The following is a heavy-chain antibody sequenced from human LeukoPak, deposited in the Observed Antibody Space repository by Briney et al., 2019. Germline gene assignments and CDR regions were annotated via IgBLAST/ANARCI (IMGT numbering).Heavy chain of an antibody. J-gene: IGHJ4*02. CDR3: ANLYYDSSGDDY. V-gene: IGHV3-30*18. CDR1: GFTFSSYG. D-gene: IGHD3-22*01. Sequence: GGSLRLSCAASGFTFSSYGMHWVRRAPGKGLEWVAVISYDGSNKYYADSVKGRFTISRDNSKNTLYLQMNSLRAEDTAVYYCANLYYDSSGDDYWGQGTLVTVSS. CDR2: ISYDGSNK.